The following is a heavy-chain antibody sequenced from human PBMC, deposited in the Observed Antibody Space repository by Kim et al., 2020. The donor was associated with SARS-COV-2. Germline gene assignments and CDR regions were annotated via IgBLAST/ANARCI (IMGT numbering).Heavy chain of an antibody. D-gene: IGHD6-13*01. CDR1: GYTFTGYY. J-gene: IGHJ6*02. V-gene: IGHV1-2*06. CDR2: INPNSGGT. CDR3: ARGGYSSSWLVYYYGMDV. Sequence: ASVKVSCKASGYTFTGYYMHWVRQAPGQGLEWMGRINPNSGGTNYAHKFQGRVTMTRDTSISTAYMELSRLRSDDTAVYYCARGGYSSSWLVYYYGMDVWGQGTTVTVSS.